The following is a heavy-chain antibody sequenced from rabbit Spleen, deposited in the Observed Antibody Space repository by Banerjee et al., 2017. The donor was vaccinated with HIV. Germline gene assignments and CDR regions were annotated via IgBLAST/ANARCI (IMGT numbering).Heavy chain of an antibody. D-gene: IGHD8-1*01. CDR1: GFSFDSGYD. J-gene: IGHJ6*01. CDR3: ARDASSSFSTYGMDL. V-gene: IGHV1S40*01. CDR2: AYGGSSGST. Sequence: QSLEESGGGLVKPGASLTLTCKASGFSFDSGYDMCWVRQAPGKGLEWVACAYGGSSGSTYSATWAKGRFTISKTSSTTVTLQMTSLTAADTATYFCARDASSSFSTYGMDLWGQGTLVTVS.